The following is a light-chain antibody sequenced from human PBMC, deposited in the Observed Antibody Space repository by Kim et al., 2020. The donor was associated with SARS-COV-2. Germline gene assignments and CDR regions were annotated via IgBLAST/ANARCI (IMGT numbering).Light chain of an antibody. V-gene: IGKV1-27*01. CDR2: AGS. CDR3: QKCDSAPWT. Sequence: ASVGDRVTITCRARQDISNYLAWFQLKPGKAPKLLIYAGSALQPGVPSRFSGSGSGTDFTLTVTSLQPEDVATYYCQKCDSAPWTFGQGTKVDIK. CDR1: QDISNY. J-gene: IGKJ1*01.